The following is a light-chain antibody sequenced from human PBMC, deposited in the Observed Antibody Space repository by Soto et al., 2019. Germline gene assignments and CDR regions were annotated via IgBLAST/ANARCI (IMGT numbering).Light chain of an antibody. CDR1: QSMGSN. Sequence: EIVMTQSPATMSVSPGERATLSCRASQSMGSNVAWYQQKPGQAPRLLIYGASTRAAGIPARFSGSGSGTEFTLTITSLEPEDFATYYCQQYNAYYSFGQGTKVDIK. CDR2: GAS. J-gene: IGKJ2*03. V-gene: IGKV3-15*01. CDR3: QQYNAYYS.